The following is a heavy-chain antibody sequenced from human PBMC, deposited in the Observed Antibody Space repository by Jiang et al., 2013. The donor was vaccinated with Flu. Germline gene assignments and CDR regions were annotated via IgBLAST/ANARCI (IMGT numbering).Heavy chain of an antibody. V-gene: IGHV4-4*02. D-gene: IGHD3-22*01. CDR2: CHHSGTT. Sequence: EWIGECHHSGTTNYNPSFRNRVTISVDKSKNQFSLKLSSVTAADTAVYYCARKEITMIAHWGQGTLVTVSS. CDR3: ARKEITMIAH. J-gene: IGHJ4*02.